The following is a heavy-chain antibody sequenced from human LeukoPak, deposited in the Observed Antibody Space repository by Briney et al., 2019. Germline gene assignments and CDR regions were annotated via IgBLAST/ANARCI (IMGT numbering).Heavy chain of an antibody. CDR2: ISSTSAYI. Sequence: GGSLRLSCAGSGFALKSYSLSWVRQAPGKGLEWVSSISSTSAYIYYADSVKGRFTISRDNVDNVVYLQMNSLGAEDTAVYYCARVAVSGPTGWFDSWGQGTLVVVSS. CDR1: GFALKSYS. CDR3: ARVAVSGPTGWFDS. J-gene: IGHJ5*01. D-gene: IGHD2-8*02. V-gene: IGHV3-21*01.